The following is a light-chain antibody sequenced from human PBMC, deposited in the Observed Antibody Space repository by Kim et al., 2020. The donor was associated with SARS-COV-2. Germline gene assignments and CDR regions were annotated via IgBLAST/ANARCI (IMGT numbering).Light chain of an antibody. CDR1: SLRSYY. CDR2: DNN. V-gene: IGLV3-19*01. J-gene: IGLJ2*01. CDR3: NSRDSSGDHVV. Sequence: SSELTQDPAVSVALGQTVRITCQGDSLRSYYASWYQQKPGQAPVLVIYDNNNRPSGIPDRFSGSSSGNTASLTITGAQAEDEADYYCNSRDSSGDHVVFG.